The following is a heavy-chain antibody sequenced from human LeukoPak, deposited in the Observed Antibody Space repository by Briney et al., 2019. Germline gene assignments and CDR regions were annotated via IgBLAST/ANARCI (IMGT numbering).Heavy chain of an antibody. CDR1: GGSISSSSYY. CDR2: IYYSGST. J-gene: IGHJ4*02. CDR3: ARGPHCSGGSCYSVSDY. D-gene: IGHD2-15*01. Sequence: SETLSLTCTVSGGSISSSSYYWGWIRQPPGKGLEWIGSIYYSGSTNYNPSLKSRVSISLDTSKNQFSLKLSSVTAADTAVYYCARGPHCSGGSCYSVSDYWGQGTLVTVSS. V-gene: IGHV4-39*07.